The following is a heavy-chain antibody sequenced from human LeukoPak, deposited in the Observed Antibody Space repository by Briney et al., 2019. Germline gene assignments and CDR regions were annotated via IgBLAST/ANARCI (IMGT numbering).Heavy chain of an antibody. Sequence: GSLRLSCTASGFTFGDYAMSWFRQPPGKGLEWIGEINHSGSTNYNPSLKSRVTISVDTSKNQFSLKLSSVTAADTAVYYCARLIAARYYFDYWGQGTLVTVSS. V-gene: IGHV4-34*01. J-gene: IGHJ4*02. CDR2: INHSGST. CDR3: ARLIAARYYFDY. CDR1: GFTFGDYA. D-gene: IGHD6-6*01.